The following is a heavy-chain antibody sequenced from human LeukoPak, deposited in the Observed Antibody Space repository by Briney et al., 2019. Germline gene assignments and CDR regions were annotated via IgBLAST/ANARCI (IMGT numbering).Heavy chain of an antibody. V-gene: IGHV4-59*02. D-gene: IGHD4-11*01. Sequence: SETLSLTCTVSGGSVSSYYWTWIRQPPGKGLEWIGYISYIGSTNYSPSLKSRVTISVDTSKNQFSLKVSSVTAADTAVYYCARIWSVYGNLPGFVDYWGQGILVTVSS. CDR1: GGSVSSYY. CDR2: ISYIGST. J-gene: IGHJ4*02. CDR3: ARIWSVYGNLPGFVDY.